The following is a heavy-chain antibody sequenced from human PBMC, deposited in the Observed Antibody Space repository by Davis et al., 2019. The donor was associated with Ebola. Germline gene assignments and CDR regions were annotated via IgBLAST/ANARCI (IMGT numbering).Heavy chain of an antibody. CDR3: AREGPTSRVLLWFGESY. J-gene: IGHJ4*02. CDR1: GGSLRSSNW. CDR2: IYHSGST. D-gene: IGHD3-10*01. V-gene: IGHV4-4*02. Sequence: MPSEPLSLTFAVPGGSLRSSNWWGWVRQPPGKWLEWIGEIYHSGSTNYNPSLKSRVTISVDKSKNQFSLKLSSVTAADTAVYYCAREGPTSRVLLWFGESYWGQGTLVTVSS.